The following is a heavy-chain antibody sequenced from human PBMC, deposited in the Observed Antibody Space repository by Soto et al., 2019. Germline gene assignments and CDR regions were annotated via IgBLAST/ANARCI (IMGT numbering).Heavy chain of an antibody. CDR2: IRQDGSET. J-gene: IGHJ4*02. V-gene: IGHV3-7*01. Sequence: ELQLVESGGGLVQPGGSLRLSCTVSGFIFRNYWMAWARQAPGKGLQWVAVIRQDGSETHYVDSVRGRFTISRDNAKNSLYLDMNSLRADDTAIYYCTRDLDYWGQGILVSVSS. CDR3: TRDLDY. CDR1: GFIFRNYW.